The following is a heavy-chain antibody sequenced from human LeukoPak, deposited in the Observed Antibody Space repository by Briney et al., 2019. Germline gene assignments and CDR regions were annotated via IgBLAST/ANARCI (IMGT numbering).Heavy chain of an antibody. D-gene: IGHD6-13*01. CDR1: GFTFSSYS. Sequence: GGSLRLSCAASGFTFSSYSMNWVRQAPGKGLEWVSYISSSSSTIYYADSVKGRFTISRDNAKNTLYLQMNSLRAEDTAVYYCARGGAAAGTGIGYWGQGTLVTASS. CDR2: ISSSSSTI. CDR3: ARGGAAAGTGIGY. J-gene: IGHJ4*02. V-gene: IGHV3-48*04.